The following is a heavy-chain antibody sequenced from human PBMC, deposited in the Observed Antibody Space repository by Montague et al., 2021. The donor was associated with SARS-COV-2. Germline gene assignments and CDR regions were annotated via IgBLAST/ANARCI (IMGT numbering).Heavy chain of an antibody. V-gene: IGHV3-9*01. D-gene: IGHD3-16*01. CDR2: ISWNSGNI. J-gene: IGHJ6*02. Sequence: SRRLSCAASGFTFGDYAMHWVRQAPGKGLEWVSGISWNSGNIGYADSVKGRFTISRDNAKNSLYLQMNSLRAEDTALYYCAKGGLRLGLNYYYGMDVWGQGTTVTVSS. CDR1: GFTFGDYA. CDR3: AKGGLRLGLNYYYGMDV.